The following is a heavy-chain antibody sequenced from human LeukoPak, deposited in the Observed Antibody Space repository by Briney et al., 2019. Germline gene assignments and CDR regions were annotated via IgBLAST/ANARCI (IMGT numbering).Heavy chain of an antibody. CDR3: ATHSITLVVVISPFDY. CDR2: IQDDGATT. J-gene: IGHJ4*02. CDR1: GFTLSTFP. V-gene: IGHV3-30*02. Sequence: GRTLRLSRAASGFTLSTFPMHWVRQAPGKALEWVALIQDDGATTNYADSLRGRFTISRDNSKSTVYLQMNSLKPDDTAVYYCATHSITLVVVISPFDYWGQGTLVTVSS. D-gene: IGHD3-22*01.